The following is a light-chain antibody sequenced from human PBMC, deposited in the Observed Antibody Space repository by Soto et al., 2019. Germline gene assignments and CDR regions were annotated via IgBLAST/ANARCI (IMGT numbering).Light chain of an antibody. CDR3: EQYNNWPPLT. CDR1: QSVRSN. V-gene: IGKV3-15*01. J-gene: IGKJ4*01. Sequence: EIVMTQSPGTLPVSPGEGATLSCRASQSVRSNLAWYQLKPGQAPRLVIYGASTRATGIPARFSGSGSGTAFTLSISSLQSEDFAVDYCEQYNNWPPLTFGGGTKVEIK. CDR2: GAS.